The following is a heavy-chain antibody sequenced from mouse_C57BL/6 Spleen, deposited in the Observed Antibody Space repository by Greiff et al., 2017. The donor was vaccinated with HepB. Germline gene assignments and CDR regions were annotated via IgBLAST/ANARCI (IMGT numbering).Heavy chain of an antibody. J-gene: IGHJ4*01. D-gene: IGHD1-1*01. CDR2: IPPNSGST. V-gene: IGHV1-64*01. CDR1: GYTFTSYW. CDR3: ARSHYYGSSNYAMDY. Sequence: QVQLQQPGAELVKPGASVKLSCKASGYTFTSYWMHWVKQRPGQGLEWIGMIPPNSGSTNYNEKFKSKATLTVDKSSSTAYMQLSSLTSEDSAVYYCARSHYYGSSNYAMDYWGQGTSVTVSS.